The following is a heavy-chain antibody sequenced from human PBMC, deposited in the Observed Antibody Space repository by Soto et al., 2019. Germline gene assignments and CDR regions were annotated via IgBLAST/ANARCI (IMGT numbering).Heavy chain of an antibody. V-gene: IGHV1-69*02. D-gene: IGHD2-15*01. CDR2: IIPILGVA. CDR3: ARALRGRDYYNMPV. J-gene: IGHJ6*03. Sequence: QVQLAQSGAEVKKPGSSVRVSCKASGRTFGSDTFSWVRQAPGQGLEWMGRIIPILGVATYAHKFQGRITITADKSTSTAYMELSSLRSEDTAVYYCARALRGRDYYNMPVWGKGTTVPAS. CDR1: GRTFGSDT.